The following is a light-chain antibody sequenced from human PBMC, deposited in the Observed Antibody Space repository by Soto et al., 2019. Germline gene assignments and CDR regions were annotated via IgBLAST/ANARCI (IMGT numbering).Light chain of an antibody. V-gene: IGLV1-40*01. CDR3: QSYDISLSVV. J-gene: IGLJ2*01. CDR2: GNS. CDR1: SSNIGAGYD. Sequence: QSVLTQPPSVSGAPGQRVTISCTGSSSNIGAGYDVHWYHQLPGTAPKLLIYGNSNRPSGVPDRFSGSKSGTSAPLAITGLQAEDEADYYCQSYDISLSVVFGGGTQLTVL.